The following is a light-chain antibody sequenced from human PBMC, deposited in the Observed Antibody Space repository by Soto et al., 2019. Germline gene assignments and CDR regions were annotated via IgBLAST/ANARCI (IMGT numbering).Light chain of an antibody. CDR3: QQRQPLIT. CDR2: TSS. J-gene: IGKJ5*01. CDR1: QSIGRN. V-gene: IGKV1-39*01. Sequence: DIQMTQSPASLSVTLGDRVAISCRASQSIGRNFNWYQRKPGKAPTLLMFTSSNLQSGVPSRFSCSGSVTDFTLTISCLEPEDFEVYYCQQRQPLITSGQGTGLEIK.